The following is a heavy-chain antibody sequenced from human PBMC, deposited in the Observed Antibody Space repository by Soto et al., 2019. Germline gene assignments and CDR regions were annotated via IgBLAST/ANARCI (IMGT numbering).Heavy chain of an antibody. J-gene: IGHJ6*02. V-gene: IGHV3-30-3*01. CDR1: GFTFSSYT. D-gene: IGHD4-4*01. Sequence: GGSLRLSCAVSGFTFSSYTMHWVRQAPGKGLEWVTLISYDGSNEYYADSVKGRFTISRDNSKNTLYLHMSSLRPEDTAVYFCARARGHLLQFYNHGMDVWGQGTTVTVSS. CDR3: ARARGHLLQFYNHGMDV. CDR2: ISYDGSNE.